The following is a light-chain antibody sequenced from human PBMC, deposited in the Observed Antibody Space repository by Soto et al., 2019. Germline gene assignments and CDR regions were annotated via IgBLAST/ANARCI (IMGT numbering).Light chain of an antibody. CDR2: AAS. J-gene: IGKJ4*01. CDR3: QQASSFPLT. Sequence: DVQMTQSPSPVSASVGDRVTISCRASQGIGTWLAWYQQKPGKAPKLLINAASTLQSGVPSRFGGSGSGRDFTLTITTLQPEDFATYYCQQASSFPLTFGGGTKVEIK. V-gene: IGKV1-12*01. CDR1: QGIGTW.